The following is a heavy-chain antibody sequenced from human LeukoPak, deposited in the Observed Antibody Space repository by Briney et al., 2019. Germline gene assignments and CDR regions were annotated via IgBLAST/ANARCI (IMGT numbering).Heavy chain of an antibody. CDR1: GGSISSYY. D-gene: IGHD3-22*01. CDR2: IYYSGST. CDR3: ARDSSGYYLPDAFDI. J-gene: IGHJ3*02. V-gene: IGHV4-59*12. Sequence: SETLSLTCTVSGGSISSYYWSWIRQPPGKGLEWIGYIYYSGSTNYNPSLKSRVTISVDTSKNQFSLKLSSVTAADTAVYYCARDSSGYYLPDAFDIWGQGTMVTVSS.